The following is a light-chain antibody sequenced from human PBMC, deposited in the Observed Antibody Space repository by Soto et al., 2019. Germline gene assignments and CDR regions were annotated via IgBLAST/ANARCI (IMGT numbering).Light chain of an antibody. CDR3: QKYNSAPALT. V-gene: IGKV1-27*01. CDR2: SAS. J-gene: IGKJ4*01. CDR1: QGIYNY. Sequence: DIQMTQSPSSLSASVGDRVTITCRASQGIYNYLAWYQQKPGKVPKLLIYSASTLHSGVPSRFSGSGSGTDFTLTITSLQPEDVSTYYCQKYNSAPALTFGGGTKVEIE.